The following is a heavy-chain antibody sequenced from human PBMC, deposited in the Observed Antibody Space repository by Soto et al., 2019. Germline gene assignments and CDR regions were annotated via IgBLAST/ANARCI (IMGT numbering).Heavy chain of an antibody. J-gene: IGHJ6*02. Sequence: GGSLRLSCAASGFTFSSYAMSWVRQAPGKGLEWVSAISGSGGSTYYADSVKGRFTISRDNSKNTLYLQMNSLRAEDTAVYYCAKDCIAARRKQGYYYGMDVWGQGTTVTVSS. CDR3: AKDCIAARRKQGYYYGMDV. D-gene: IGHD6-6*01. CDR1: GFTFSSYA. V-gene: IGHV3-23*01. CDR2: ISGSGGST.